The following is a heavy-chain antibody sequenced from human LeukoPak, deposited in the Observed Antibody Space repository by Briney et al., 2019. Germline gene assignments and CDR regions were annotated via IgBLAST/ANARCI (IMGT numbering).Heavy chain of an antibody. Sequence: YDGSNKYYADSVKCRFTISRDNSKNTLYLQMNSLRAEDTAMYYCARDPSSPYSSGWEPSDYWGQGTLVTVSS. J-gene: IGHJ4*02. CDR3: ARDPSSPYSSGWEPSDY. V-gene: IGHV3-33*01. D-gene: IGHD6-19*01. CDR2: YDGSNK.